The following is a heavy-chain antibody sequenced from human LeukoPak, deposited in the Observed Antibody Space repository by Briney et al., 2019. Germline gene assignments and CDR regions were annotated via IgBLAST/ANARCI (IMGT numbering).Heavy chain of an antibody. CDR2: ISPGDSDT. J-gene: IGHJ4*02. CDR3: ARSYSGYDYLDY. V-gene: IGHV5-51*01. Sequence: GESLKISFKGSGXSFTSYWIGWVRQMPGKGLEWMGLISPGDSDTRYSPSLQGHVTISADKSSSTAYLQWSSLKASDTAMYYCARSYSGYDYLDYWGQGTLVTVSS. D-gene: IGHD5-12*01. CDR1: GXSFTSYW.